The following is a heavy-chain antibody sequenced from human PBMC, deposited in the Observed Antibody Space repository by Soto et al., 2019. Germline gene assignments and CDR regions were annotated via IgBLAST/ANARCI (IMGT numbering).Heavy chain of an antibody. CDR1: GGSISSYY. J-gene: IGHJ4*02. D-gene: IGHD2-8*01. CDR3: ARHYCTNGVCLFDY. Sequence: SETLSLTCTVSGGSISSYYWSWIRQPPGKGLEWIGYIYYSGSTNYNPSLKSRVTISVDTPKNRFSLKLSSVTAADTAVYYCARHYCTNGVCLFDYWGQGTLVTVSS. V-gene: IGHV4-59*08. CDR2: IYYSGST.